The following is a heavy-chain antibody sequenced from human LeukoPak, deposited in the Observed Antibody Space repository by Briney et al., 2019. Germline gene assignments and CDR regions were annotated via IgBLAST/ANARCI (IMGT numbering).Heavy chain of an antibody. D-gene: IGHD3-10*01. CDR3: ARNSQRQDKLWSFDD. J-gene: IGHJ4*02. CDR1: GFSFRSYG. V-gene: IGHV3-30*03. Sequence: GGSLRLSCAASGFSFRSYGMHWVRQAPGRGLEWVALITYDDFYKYYGDSVKGRFTISRDNSKNTLYLQMNSLRPEDTAVYYCARNSQRQDKLWSFDDWGQGTLVTVSS. CDR2: ITYDDFYK.